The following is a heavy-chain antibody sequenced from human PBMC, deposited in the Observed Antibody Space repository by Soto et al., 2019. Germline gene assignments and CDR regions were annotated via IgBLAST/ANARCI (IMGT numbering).Heavy chain of an antibody. CDR3: ARDGLRYFDWLLYNPPYFDY. CDR2: ISAYNGNT. D-gene: IGHD3-9*01. V-gene: IGHV1-18*01. CDR1: GYTFTSYG. J-gene: IGHJ4*02. Sequence: ASVKVSCKASGYTFTSYGISWVRQAPGQGLEWMGWISAYNGNTNYAQKLQGRVTMTTDTSTSTAYMELRSLRSDDTAVYYCARDGLRYFDWLLYNPPYFDYWGQGTLVTVSS.